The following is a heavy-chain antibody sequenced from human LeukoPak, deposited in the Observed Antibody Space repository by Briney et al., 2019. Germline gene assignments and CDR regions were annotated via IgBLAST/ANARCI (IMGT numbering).Heavy chain of an antibody. J-gene: IGHJ4*02. Sequence: GGSLRLSCAASGFTFSSYWMSWVRQAPGKGLEWVANIKRDGSEKYYVDSVKGRFTISRDNAKNSLYLQMNSLRAEDTAVYYCARGPVAARTYFDYWGQGTLVTVSS. CDR2: IKRDGSEK. CDR3: ARGPVAARTYFDY. CDR1: GFTFSSYW. D-gene: IGHD6-6*01. V-gene: IGHV3-7*01.